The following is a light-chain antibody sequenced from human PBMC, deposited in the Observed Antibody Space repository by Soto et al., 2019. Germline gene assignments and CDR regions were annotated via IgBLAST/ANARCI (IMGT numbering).Light chain of an antibody. V-gene: IGKV3-15*01. J-gene: IGKJ1*01. CDR1: QSVSSD. CDR2: GAS. Sequence: EIVLTQSPATLSVSPGERATRSCRASQSVSSDLAWYHQKPGQAPRLLIYGASTRATGIPARFSGSGPGTEFTLTINSLQSEDFAVYYCQQYNNWPRTFGHGTKVDIK. CDR3: QQYNNWPRT.